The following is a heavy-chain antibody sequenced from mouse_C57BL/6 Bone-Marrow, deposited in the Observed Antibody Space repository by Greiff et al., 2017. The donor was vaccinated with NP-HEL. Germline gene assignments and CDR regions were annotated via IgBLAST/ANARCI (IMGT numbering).Heavy chain of an antibody. CDR2: IRHKANGYTT. D-gene: IGHD1-1*01. CDR1: GFTFTDYY. CDR3: ARSYYGSSLYYFDY. J-gene: IGHJ2*01. V-gene: IGHV7-3*01. Sequence: EVKLVESGGGLVQPGGSLSLSCAASGFTFTDYYMSWVRQPPGQALEWIGFIRHKANGYTTESNFSVKGRFTISRDNSQSILYLQMKALRAEDSATYYCARSYYGSSLYYFDYGGKGTTLTVSS.